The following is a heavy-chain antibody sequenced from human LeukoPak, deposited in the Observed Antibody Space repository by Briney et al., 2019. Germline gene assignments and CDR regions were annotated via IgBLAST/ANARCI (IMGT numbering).Heavy chain of an antibody. D-gene: IGHD5-24*01. J-gene: IGHJ4*02. Sequence: SGGSLRLSRATSGFIFSHHGMNWVRQAPGKGLEWVSGIRADAVTTYYADSVKGRFIISRDNSKNTVYLQMNSLSAEDAAVYYCVKDDGWVQYANWGQGTLVTVSS. V-gene: IGHV3-23*01. CDR2: IRADAVTT. CDR1: GFIFSHHG. CDR3: VKDDGWVQYAN.